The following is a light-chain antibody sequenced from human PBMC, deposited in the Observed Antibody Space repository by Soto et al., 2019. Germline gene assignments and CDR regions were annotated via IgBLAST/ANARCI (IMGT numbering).Light chain of an antibody. CDR1: SSDVGGYNY. Sequence: ALTQPPSASGSPGQSVTISCTGTSSDVGGYNYVSWYQQHPGKAPKLMIYEVSKRPSGVPDRFSGSKSGNTASLTVSGLQAEDEADYYCSSYAGSNNSLYVFGTGTKVTVL. CDR2: EVS. CDR3: SSYAGSNNSLYV. J-gene: IGLJ1*01. V-gene: IGLV2-8*01.